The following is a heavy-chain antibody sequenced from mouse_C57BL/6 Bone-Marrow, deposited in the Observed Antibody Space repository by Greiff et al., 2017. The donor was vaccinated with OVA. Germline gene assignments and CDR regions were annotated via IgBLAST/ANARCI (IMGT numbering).Heavy chain of an antibody. J-gene: IGHJ4*01. CDR2: IYPRSGNT. Sequence: RKKEGEERGRRGEEGKREGKEGGEKLTTHGKRKMTTNTGQGLEWIGEIYPRSGNTYYNEKFKGKATLTVDKSSSTAYMELRRLTSEHSAVYFCARWEITSHYYPMDYWGQGTSVTVSS. CDR1: GEKLTTHG. D-gene: IGHD2-4*01. V-gene: IGHV1-81*01. CDR3: ARWEITSHYYPMDY.